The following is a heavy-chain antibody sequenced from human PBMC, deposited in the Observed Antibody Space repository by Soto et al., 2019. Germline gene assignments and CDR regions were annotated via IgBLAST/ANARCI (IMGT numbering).Heavy chain of an antibody. CDR3: ARKDVDWGWFDP. Sequence: VSCKASGGTFTSYGISWVRQAPGQGLEWMGWISAYNGNTNYAQKLQGRVTMTTDTSTSTAYMELRSLRSDDTAVYYCARKDVDWGWFDPWGQGTLVTVSS. V-gene: IGHV1-18*01. CDR1: GGTFTSYG. J-gene: IGHJ5*02. CDR2: ISAYNGNT. D-gene: IGHD7-27*01.